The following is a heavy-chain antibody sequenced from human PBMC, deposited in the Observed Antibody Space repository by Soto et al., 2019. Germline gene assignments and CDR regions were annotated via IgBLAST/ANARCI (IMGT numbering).Heavy chain of an antibody. Sequence: EVQLVESGGGLVQPGGSLRLSCAVSGFTFSDYWMHWVRQAPGKGLVWVSRIYTDGSRTNYADSVKGRFTISRDNAENTLYLQMNSLRAEETAVDYCSRGVRGSYGLDIWGQGTMVTVSS. D-gene: IGHD3-16*01. V-gene: IGHV3-74*01. CDR2: IYTDGSRT. CDR3: SRGVRGSYGLDI. CDR1: GFTFSDYW. J-gene: IGHJ3*02.